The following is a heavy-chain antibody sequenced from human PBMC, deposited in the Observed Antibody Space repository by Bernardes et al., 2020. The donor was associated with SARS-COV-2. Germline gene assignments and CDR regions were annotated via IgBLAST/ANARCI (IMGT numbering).Heavy chain of an antibody. CDR1: GFTFGNSV. V-gene: IGHV3-23*01. CDR3: ARRSGGTPDF. D-gene: IGHD3-16*01. J-gene: IGHJ4*02. CDR2: ISYNGGLT. Sequence: GGSRRLSCAASGFTFGNSVMTWVRQAPGKGLEWVSAISYNGGLTDYADSVRDRFTISRDNSRNLLYLQMNGLRLEDTAIYYCARRSGGTPDFWGRGTLVTVSS.